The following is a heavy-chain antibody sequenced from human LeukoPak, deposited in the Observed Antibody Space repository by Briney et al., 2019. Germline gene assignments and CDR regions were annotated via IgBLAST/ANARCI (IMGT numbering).Heavy chain of an antibody. CDR1: GYSFTSYG. CDR2: ISAYDGET. CDR3: ARGGKNYFDF. J-gene: IGHJ4*02. V-gene: IGHV1-18*01. D-gene: IGHD1-26*01. Sequence: ASVKVSCKASGYSFTSYGISWVREAPGRGLEWVGYISAYDGETRYAQKFQGRVTLATDTSTGTVYMEMRRLRSDDTAVYYCARGGKNYFDFWGQGTLVTVSS.